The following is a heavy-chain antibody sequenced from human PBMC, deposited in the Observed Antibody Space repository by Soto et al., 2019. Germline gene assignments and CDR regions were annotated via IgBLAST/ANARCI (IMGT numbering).Heavy chain of an antibody. J-gene: IGHJ6*02. D-gene: IGHD2-15*01. Sequence: SETLALTFTVSGGSISSSSYYWGWIRQPPGKGLEWIGSIYYSGSTYYNPSLKSRVTISVDTSKNQFSLKLSSVTAADTAVYYCARHWADAAAGAYYYYYGMDVWGQGTTVTVSS. V-gene: IGHV4-39*01. CDR3: ARHWADAAAGAYYYYYGMDV. CDR2: IYYSGST. CDR1: GGSISSSSYY.